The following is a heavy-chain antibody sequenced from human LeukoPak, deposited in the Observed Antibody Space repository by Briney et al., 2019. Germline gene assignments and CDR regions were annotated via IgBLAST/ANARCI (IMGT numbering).Heavy chain of an antibody. CDR2: ISSSSSYI. CDR1: GFTFSSYS. CDR3: ARDSGSYHDY. J-gene: IGHJ4*01. Sequence: GGSLRLSCAASGFTFSSYSMNWVRQAPGKGLEWVSSISSSSSYIYYADSVKGRFTISRDNAKNSLYLQMNSLRAEDTAVYYCARDSGSYHDYWGQEPWSPSPQ. V-gene: IGHV3-21*01. D-gene: IGHD1-26*01.